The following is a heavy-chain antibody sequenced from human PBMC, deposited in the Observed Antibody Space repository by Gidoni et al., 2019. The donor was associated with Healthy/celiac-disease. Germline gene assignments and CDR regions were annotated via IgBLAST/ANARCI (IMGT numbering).Heavy chain of an antibody. CDR1: VGTFSSYD. J-gene: IGHJ3*02. Sequence: QVQRVQSRAEVKKPGSAGKVSCKTSVGTFSSYDISWVRQAPGQWLEWMGGIISYFGTANYAQKFKGRVTITADDSTSTAYMELSSLRSEDTAVYYCASPTLYPYSSSWSGADAFDIWGQGTMVTVSS. V-gene: IGHV1-69*01. CDR3: ASPTLYPYSSSWSGADAFDI. CDR2: IISYFGTA. D-gene: IGHD6-13*01.